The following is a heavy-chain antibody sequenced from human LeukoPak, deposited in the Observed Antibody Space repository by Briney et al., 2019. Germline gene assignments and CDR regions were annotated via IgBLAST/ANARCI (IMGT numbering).Heavy chain of an antibody. J-gene: IGHJ3*02. CDR1: GYSFPSYW. CDR2: ISPGDSDT. Sequence: GESLKISCKGSGYSFPSYWIGWVGQIPGKGLEWMGIISPGDSDTRYSPSFQGQVTIPADKSISTAYLQWSSLKASDTAMYYCARGGDSGSYHPSDAFDIWGQGTMVTVSS. V-gene: IGHV5-51*01. CDR3: ARGGDSGSYHPSDAFDI. D-gene: IGHD1-26*01.